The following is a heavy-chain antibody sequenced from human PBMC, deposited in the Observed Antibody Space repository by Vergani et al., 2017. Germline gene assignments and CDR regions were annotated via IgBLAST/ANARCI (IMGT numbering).Heavy chain of an antibody. D-gene: IGHD4-17*01. CDR2: VDPEDGET. CDR3: ATPQTVTTGGMEV. Sequence: EVQLVQSGAEVKKPGATMKISCKVSGYTFTDHYMHWVKQAPGKGLEWMGLVDPEDGETIYAEKFKGRVTIAEDTSTDTAHLGLSSLRSEDTAVYYCATPQTVTTGGMEVWGQGTTVIVSS. V-gene: IGHV1-69-2*01. J-gene: IGHJ6*02. CDR1: GYTFTDHY.